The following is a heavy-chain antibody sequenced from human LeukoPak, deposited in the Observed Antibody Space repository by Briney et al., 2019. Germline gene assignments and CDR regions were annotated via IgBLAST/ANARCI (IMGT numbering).Heavy chain of an antibody. CDR3: ARPYSSGWYGIDY. D-gene: IGHD6-19*01. Sequence: SETLSLTCTVSGGSISGSSYYWGWIRQPPGKGLEWIGSIYYSGSTYYNPSLKSRVTISVDTSKNQFSLKLSSVTAADTAVYYCARPYSSGWYGIDYWGQGTMVTVSS. V-gene: IGHV4-39*01. J-gene: IGHJ4*02. CDR1: GGSISGSSYY. CDR2: IYYSGST.